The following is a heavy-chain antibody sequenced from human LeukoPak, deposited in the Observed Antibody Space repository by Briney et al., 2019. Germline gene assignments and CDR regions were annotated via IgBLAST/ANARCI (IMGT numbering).Heavy chain of an antibody. CDR2: IFYSGST. D-gene: IGHD6-13*01. CDR3: ARRGITYSRTFFDY. CDR1: GDSISGSSHF. Sequence: PSETLSLTCTVSGDSISGSSHFWVWIRQPPGKGLEWVGSIFYSGSTYYNPSLKSRVTISVDTSKNQFSLKVNSVTAADTALYFCARRGITYSRTFFDYWGQGTLVTVSS. J-gene: IGHJ4*02. V-gene: IGHV4-39*01.